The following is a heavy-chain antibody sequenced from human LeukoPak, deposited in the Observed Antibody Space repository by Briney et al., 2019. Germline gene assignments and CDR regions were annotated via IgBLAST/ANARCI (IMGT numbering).Heavy chain of an antibody. J-gene: IGHJ4*02. V-gene: IGHV3-23*01. CDR3: AKVGSSGYIFDY. CDR2: ISGSGGST. CDR1: GFTFGSYA. Sequence: GGSLRLSCAASGFTFGSYAMSWVRQAPGKGLEWVSAISGSGGSTYYADSVKGRFTISRDNSKNTLYLQMNSLRAEDTAVYYCAKVGSSGYIFDYWGQGTLVTVSS. D-gene: IGHD3-22*01.